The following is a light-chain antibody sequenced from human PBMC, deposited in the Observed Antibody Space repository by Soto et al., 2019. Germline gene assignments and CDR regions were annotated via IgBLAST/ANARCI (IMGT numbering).Light chain of an antibody. CDR1: SSDLAIYNY. CDR2: QVT. J-gene: IGLJ1*01. Sequence: QSVLTQPASVSGSPGQSITISCTGTSSDLAIYNYVSWYQQQPGKDPKLMIYQVTNRPSGVSNSFSGSRSGNTASLTISGLQAEDEADYYCSSYTDSSTYVFGTGTKVTVL. CDR3: SSYTDSSTYV. V-gene: IGLV2-14*01.